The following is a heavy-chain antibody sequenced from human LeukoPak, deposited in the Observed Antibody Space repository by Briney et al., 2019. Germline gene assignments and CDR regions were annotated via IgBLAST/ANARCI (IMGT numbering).Heavy chain of an antibody. V-gene: IGHV3-23*01. J-gene: IGHJ5*02. CDR2: ISGSGGST. CDR1: GFTFSSYA. Sequence: GGSLRLSCAASGFTFSSYAMSWVRQAPGKGLEWVSAISGSGGSTYYADSVKGRFTISRDNSKNTLYLQMDSLRAEDTAVYYCAKDSLYRDYDFWSGYYSEAWFDPWGQGTLVTVSS. CDR3: AKDSLYRDYDFWSGYYSEAWFDP. D-gene: IGHD3-3*01.